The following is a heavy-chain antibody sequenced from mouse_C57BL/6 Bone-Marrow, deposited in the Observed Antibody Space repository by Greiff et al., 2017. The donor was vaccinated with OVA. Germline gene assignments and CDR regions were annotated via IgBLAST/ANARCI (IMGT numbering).Heavy chain of an antibody. J-gene: IGHJ4*01. V-gene: IGHV1-55*01. CDR1: GYTFTSYW. Sequence: QVQLQQSGAELVKPGASVKMSCKASGYTFTSYWITWVKQRPGQGLEWIGDIYPGSGSTNYNEKFKSKATLTVDTSSSTAYMQLSSLTSEDSAVYYCGIPGSSANYAVDYWGRGTAVTVSA. D-gene: IGHD1-1*01. CDR3: GIPGSSANYAVDY. CDR2: IYPGSGST.